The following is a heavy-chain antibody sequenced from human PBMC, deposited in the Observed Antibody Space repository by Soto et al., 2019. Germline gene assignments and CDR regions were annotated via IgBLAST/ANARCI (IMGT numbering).Heavy chain of an antibody. Sequence: QVQLVQSGAEVKKPGASVKVSCEASGYNFDAFDIHWVRQAAGQGLEWMGWMNPRTGDTAFAQEFQDRVTMTSDTSRNTADMEVSGLRSEDTAVYFCVRQPGGVATPGDDYWGQGTLVTVSS. V-gene: IGHV1-8*02. J-gene: IGHJ4*02. CDR1: GYNFDAFD. D-gene: IGHD3-10*01. CDR3: VRQPGGVATPGDDY. CDR2: MNPRTGDT.